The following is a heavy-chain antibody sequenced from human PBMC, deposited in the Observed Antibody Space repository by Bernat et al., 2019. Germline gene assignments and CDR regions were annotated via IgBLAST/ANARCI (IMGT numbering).Heavy chain of an antibody. J-gene: IGHJ4*03. D-gene: IGHD3-10*01. CDR2: ISHSGTT. CDR1: GDSISSSYY. Sequence: QVQLQESGPGLVKPSETLSLTCTVPGDSISSSYYWRWIRQLPGKGLEWIGSISHSGTTSYSPSLQSRVTISLDTSNNQFSLRLKSVTAADTAVYYCAGDATSVTWVREDRYDSWGQGTMVSVSS. CDR3: AGDATSVTWVREDRYDS. V-gene: IGHV4-38-2*02.